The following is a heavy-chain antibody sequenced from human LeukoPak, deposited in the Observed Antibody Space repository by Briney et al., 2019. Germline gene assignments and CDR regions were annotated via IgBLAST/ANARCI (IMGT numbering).Heavy chain of an antibody. D-gene: IGHD2-2*01. Sequence: SETLSLTCAVYGGSFSGYYWSWIRQPPGKGLEWIGEINHSGSTNYNPSLKSRATISVETSKNQFSLKLSSVTAADTAVDCCARGSRSTPLAHWGQGTLVAVSS. J-gene: IGHJ4*02. CDR1: GGSFSGYY. CDR3: ARGSRSTPLAH. CDR2: INHSGST. V-gene: IGHV4-34*01.